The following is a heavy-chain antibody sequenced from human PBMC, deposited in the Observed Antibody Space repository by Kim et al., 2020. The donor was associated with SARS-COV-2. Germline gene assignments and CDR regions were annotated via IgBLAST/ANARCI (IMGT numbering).Heavy chain of an antibody. Sequence: GGSLRLSCAASGFTFDDYAMHWVRQAPGKGLEWVSLISGDGGSTYYADSVKGRFTISRDNSKNSLYLQMNSLRTEDTALYYCAKKLSIAAAGLDFYYYYYGMDVWGQGTTVTVSS. CDR1: GFTFDDYA. J-gene: IGHJ6*02. CDR3: AKKLSIAAAGLDFYYYYYGMDV. V-gene: IGHV3-43*02. D-gene: IGHD6-13*01. CDR2: ISGDGGST.